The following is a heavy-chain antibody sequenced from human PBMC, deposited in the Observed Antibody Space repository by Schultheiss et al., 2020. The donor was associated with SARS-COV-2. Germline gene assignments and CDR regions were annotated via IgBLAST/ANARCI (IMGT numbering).Heavy chain of an antibody. CDR3: AKPGWLLLREHYFDY. Sequence: ASVKVSCKASGYTFTGYYMHWVRQAPGQGLEWMGWINPNSGGTDYAQKFQGRVTMTRDTSISTAYMELSRLRSDDTAVYYCAKPGWLLLREHYFDYWGQGTLVTVSS. CDR2: INPNSGGT. V-gene: IGHV1-2*02. J-gene: IGHJ4*02. CDR1: GYTFTGYY. D-gene: IGHD3-22*01.